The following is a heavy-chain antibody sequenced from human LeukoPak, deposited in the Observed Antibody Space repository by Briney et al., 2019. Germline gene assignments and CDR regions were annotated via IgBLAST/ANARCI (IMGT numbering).Heavy chain of an antibody. CDR2: INPNSGGT. CDR1: GYTFTGYY. Sequence: ASVKVSCKASGYTFTGYYMHWVRQAPGQGLEWMGWINPNSGGTNYAQKFQGWVTMTRDTSISTAYMELSRLRSDDTAVYYCARGSRQPYYYGSGSYYCDHWGQGTLVTVSS. D-gene: IGHD3-10*01. J-gene: IGHJ5*02. V-gene: IGHV1-2*04. CDR3: ARGSRQPYYYGSGSYYCDH.